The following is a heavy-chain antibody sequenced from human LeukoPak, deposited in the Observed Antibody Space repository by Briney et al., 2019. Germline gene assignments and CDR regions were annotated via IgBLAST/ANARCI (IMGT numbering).Heavy chain of an antibody. V-gene: IGHV1-46*01. D-gene: IGHD6-13*01. CDR2: INPSGGST. CDR1: GYTFTNYY. J-gene: IGHJ4*02. Sequence: ASVKVSCKASGYTFTNYYIHWARQAPGRGLEWMGIINPSGGSTSYAQRFQGRVTMTSDTSTSTVYMDLSSLTSEDTAVYYCARGGRAGVVWGYSDYWGQGTLVTVSP. CDR3: ARGGRAGVVWGYSDY.